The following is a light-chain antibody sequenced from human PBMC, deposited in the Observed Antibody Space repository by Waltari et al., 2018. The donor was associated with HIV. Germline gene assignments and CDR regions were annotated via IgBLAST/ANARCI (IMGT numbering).Light chain of an antibody. J-gene: IGKJ3*01. CDR1: QDINNY. CDR2: TAS. V-gene: IGKV1-33*01. Sequence: DIQMTQSPSSLSASVGDRVTITCQASQDINNYLNWYHHKPGQAPKFLIYTASSLETGVPSRFSGSGSGTDFTFAISSLQPEDIATYYCQHYGNPQFGPGTKVDIK. CDR3: QHYGNPQ.